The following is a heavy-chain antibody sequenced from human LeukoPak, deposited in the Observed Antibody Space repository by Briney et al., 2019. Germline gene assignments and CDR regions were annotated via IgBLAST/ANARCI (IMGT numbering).Heavy chain of an antibody. CDR1: GGSFSGYY. V-gene: IGHV4-34*01. D-gene: IGHD5-24*01. J-gene: IGHJ5*02. CDR3: ARDRLQLQS. Sequence: ASETLSLTCAVYGGSFSGYYWSWIRQPPGKGLEWIGEINHSGSTNYNPSLKSRVTISVDTSKNQFSLKLSSVTAADTAVYYCARDRLQLQSWGQGTLVTVSS. CDR2: INHSGST.